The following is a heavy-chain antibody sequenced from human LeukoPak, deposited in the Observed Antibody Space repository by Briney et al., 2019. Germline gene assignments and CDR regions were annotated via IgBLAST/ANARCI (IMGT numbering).Heavy chain of an antibody. CDR2: INSDGSST. J-gene: IGHJ4*02. Sequence: GGSLRLSCAASGFTFSSYWMHWVRHAPGKGLVWVSRINSDGSSTSYADSVKGRFTISRDNAKNTLYLQMNSLRAEDTAVYYCARGIHAYYDSSGYYFRYWGQGTLVTVSS. D-gene: IGHD3-22*01. CDR3: ARGIHAYYDSSGYYFRY. CDR1: GFTFSSYW. V-gene: IGHV3-74*01.